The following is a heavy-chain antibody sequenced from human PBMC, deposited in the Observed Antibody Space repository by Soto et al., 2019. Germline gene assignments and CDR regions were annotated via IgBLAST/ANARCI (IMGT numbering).Heavy chain of an antibody. CDR1: GFSLTTSGVS. J-gene: IGHJ4*02. CDR3: AHSRWSYYFAY. CDR2: IYWDGDN. D-gene: IGHD2-8*01. Sequence: QITLKESGPTLVKPTQTLTLTCTFSGFSLTTSGVSVGWIRQRPGRALEWLALIYWDGDNRYSPSLRSRLTITKDTSKNQVVLTMTNMDPVDTATYFCAHSRWSYYFAYWGQGTLVTVSS. V-gene: IGHV2-5*02.